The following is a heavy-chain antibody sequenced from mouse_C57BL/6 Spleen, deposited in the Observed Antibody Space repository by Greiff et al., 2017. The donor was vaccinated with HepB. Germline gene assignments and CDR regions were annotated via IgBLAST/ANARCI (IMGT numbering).Heavy chain of an antibody. V-gene: IGHV1-50*01. CDR3: ARRGSYSHVDY. CDR2: IDPSDSYT. J-gene: IGHJ2*01. D-gene: IGHD2-10*01. Sequence: VHLQQPGAELVKPGASVKLSCKASGYTFTSYWMQWVKQRPGQGLEWIGEIDPSDSYTNYNQKFKGKATLTVDTSSSTAYMQLSSLTSEDSAVYYCARRGSYSHVDYWGQGTTLTVSS. CDR1: GYTFTSYW.